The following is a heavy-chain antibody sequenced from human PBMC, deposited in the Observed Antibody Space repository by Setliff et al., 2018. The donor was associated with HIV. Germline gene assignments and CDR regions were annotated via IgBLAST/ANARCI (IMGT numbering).Heavy chain of an antibody. D-gene: IGHD1-26*01. CDR2: IYSVGIT. V-gene: IGHV3-53*01. J-gene: IGHJ5*02. Sequence: GGSLRLSCAASGFTFSSYAMSWVRQTPEKGLEWVSVIYSVGITYYTDSVKGRFTISRDNSKNTLYLQMNSLRAEDTAVYYCARLAFWGGYINWFGPWGQGTLVTVSS. CDR3: ARLAFWGGYINWFGP. CDR1: GFTFSSYA.